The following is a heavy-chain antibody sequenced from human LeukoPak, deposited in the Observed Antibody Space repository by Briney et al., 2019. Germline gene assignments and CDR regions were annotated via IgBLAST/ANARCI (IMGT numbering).Heavy chain of an antibody. J-gene: IGHJ4*02. CDR3: ARYREVGATVDY. Sequence: SETLSLTCTVSGYSISSGYYWGWIRQPPGRGLEWIASIYYRGSTHYNPSLASLKSRVTISADTSKNQFSPKLSSVTAADTAVYYCARYREVGATVDYWGQGTLVTVSS. CDR1: GYSISSGYY. D-gene: IGHD1-26*01. V-gene: IGHV4-38-2*02. CDR2: IYYRGST.